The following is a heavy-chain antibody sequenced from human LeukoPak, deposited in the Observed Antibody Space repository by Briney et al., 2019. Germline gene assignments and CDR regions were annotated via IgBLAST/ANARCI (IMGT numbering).Heavy chain of an antibody. CDR3: AKEAGYSGYDYPDY. CDR2: ISGSGYST. J-gene: IGHJ4*02. Sequence: AGGSLRLSCAASGFTVSSNYMSWVRQAPGKGLEWVSAISGSGYSTYYADSVKGRFTISRDNSKNTLYLQMNSLRAEDTAVYYCAKEAGYSGYDYPDYWGQGTLVTVSS. CDR1: GFTVSSNY. V-gene: IGHV3-23*01. D-gene: IGHD5-12*01.